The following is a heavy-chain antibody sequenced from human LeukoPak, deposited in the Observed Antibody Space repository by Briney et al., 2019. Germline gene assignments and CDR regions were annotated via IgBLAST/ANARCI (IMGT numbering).Heavy chain of an antibody. CDR2: IYYSGGT. D-gene: IGHD3-9*01. V-gene: IGHV4-31*03. CDR1: GGSITSGGYY. CDR3: ARDVGRGYDILTGYDGRAFDI. Sequence: SQTLSLTCTVSGGSITSGGYYWSWIRQHPGKGLEWIGFIYYSGGTYYNPSLKSRAAISVDTSKNQFSLKLSSVTAADTAVYYCARDVGRGYDILTGYDGRAFDIWGQGTMVTFSS. J-gene: IGHJ3*02.